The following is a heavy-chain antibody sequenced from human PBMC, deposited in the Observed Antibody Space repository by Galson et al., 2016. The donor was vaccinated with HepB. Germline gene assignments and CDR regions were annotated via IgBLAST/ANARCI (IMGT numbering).Heavy chain of an antibody. Sequence: SLRLSCAASGFTFDDYAMHWVRQAPGKGLEWVSLISWDGGSTYYADSVKGRFTISRDNSKNSLYLQMNSLRPEDTALYYCAKDMGRSGWYTILDYWGQGTLVTVSS. V-gene: IGHV3-43D*03. J-gene: IGHJ4*02. CDR1: GFTFDDYA. CDR3: AKDMGRSGWYTILDY. CDR2: ISWDGGST. D-gene: IGHD6-19*01.